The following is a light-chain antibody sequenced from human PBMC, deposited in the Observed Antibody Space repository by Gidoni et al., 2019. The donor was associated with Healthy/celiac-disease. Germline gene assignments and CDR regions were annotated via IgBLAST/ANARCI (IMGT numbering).Light chain of an antibody. J-gene: IGKJ1*01. V-gene: IGKV3-20*01. CDR3: QQYGSSPPRT. Sequence: EIVLTQSPGTLSLSPGERATLSCRASQSVSSSYLAWYQQKPGQAPRLLIYGASSRATGIPDRFSGSVSGTDFTLTISRLEPEDFAVYYCQQYGSSPPRTFGQGTKVEIK. CDR1: QSVSSSY. CDR2: GAS.